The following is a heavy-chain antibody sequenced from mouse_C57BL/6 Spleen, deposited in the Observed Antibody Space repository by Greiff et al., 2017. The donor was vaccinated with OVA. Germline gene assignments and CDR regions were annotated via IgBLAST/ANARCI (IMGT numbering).Heavy chain of an antibody. J-gene: IGHJ4*01. V-gene: IGHV1-54*01. D-gene: IGHD4-1*01. CDR3: ATNWDAGGYYDAMDY. CDR1: GYAFTNYL. Sequence: VQLQQSGAELVRPGTSVKVSCKASGYAFTNYLIEWVKQRPGQGLEWIGVINPGSGGTNYNEKFKGKATLTADKSSSTAYMQLSSLTSEDSAVYFCATNWDAGGYYDAMDYWGQGTSVTVSS. CDR2: INPGSGGT.